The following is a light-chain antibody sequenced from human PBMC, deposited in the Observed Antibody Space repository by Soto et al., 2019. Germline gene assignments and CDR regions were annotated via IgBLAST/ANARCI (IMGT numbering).Light chain of an antibody. CDR1: SSDVGDYTY. CDR2: EVN. V-gene: IGLV2-8*01. CDR3: SSYAGYSNLV. Sequence: QSALTQPPSASGSPGQSVTISCTGTSSDVGDYTYVSWYQQHPGKAPNLMIYEVNKRPSGVPDRFSGSKSGNTASLTVSGLQAEDEADYYCSSYAGYSNLVFGGGTKLTVL. J-gene: IGLJ2*01.